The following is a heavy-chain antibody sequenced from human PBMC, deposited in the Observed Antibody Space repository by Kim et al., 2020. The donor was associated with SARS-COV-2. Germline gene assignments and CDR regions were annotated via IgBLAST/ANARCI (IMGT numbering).Heavy chain of an antibody. D-gene: IGHD6-19*01. Sequence: DSVQGRFTISRDHSKHTLYLQMNSLRAEDTAVYYCARDPNLYGSGWDFDYWGHGTLVTVSS. V-gene: IGHV3-30*07. J-gene: IGHJ4*01. CDR3: ARDPNLYGSGWDFDY.